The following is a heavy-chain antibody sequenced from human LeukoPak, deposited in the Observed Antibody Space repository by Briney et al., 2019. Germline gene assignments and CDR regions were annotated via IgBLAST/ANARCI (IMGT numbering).Heavy chain of an antibody. J-gene: IGHJ4*02. CDR3: ARDLRITMIVEAFLRGGTAGY. D-gene: IGHD3-22*01. Sequence: PSETLSLTCTVSGGSISSYYWSWIRQPPGKGLEWIGYIYYSGSTNYNPSLKSRVTISVDTSKNQFSLKLSSVTAADTAVYYCARDLRITMIVEAFLRGGTAGYWGQGTLVTVSS. CDR2: IYYSGST. CDR1: GGSISSYY. V-gene: IGHV4-59*01.